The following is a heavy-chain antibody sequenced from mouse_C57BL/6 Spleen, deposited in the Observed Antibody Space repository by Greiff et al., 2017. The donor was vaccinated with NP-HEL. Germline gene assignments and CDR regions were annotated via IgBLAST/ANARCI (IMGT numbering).Heavy chain of an antibody. J-gene: IGHJ4*01. CDR3: ARERITRGAMDY. CDR1: GYTFTSYW. V-gene: IGHV1-69*01. CDR2: IDPSDSYT. Sequence: QVQLQQPGAELVMPGASVKLSCKASGYTFTSYWMHWVKQRPGQGLEWIGEIDPSDSYTNYNQKFKGKSTLTVDKSSSTAYMQLSSLTSEDSAVYYCARERITRGAMDYWGQGTSVTVSS. D-gene: IGHD2-4*01.